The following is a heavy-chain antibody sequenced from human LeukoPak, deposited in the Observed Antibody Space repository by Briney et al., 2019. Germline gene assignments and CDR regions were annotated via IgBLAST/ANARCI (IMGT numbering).Heavy chain of an antibody. CDR2: IYYSGST. Sequence: SETLSLTCTVSGGSISSSSYYWGWIRQPPGKGLEWIGSIYYSGSTYYNPSLKSRVTISVDTSKNQFSLKLSSVTAADTAMYYCAKSGGYGLIDYWGQGTPVTVSS. J-gene: IGHJ4*02. V-gene: IGHV4-39*01. D-gene: IGHD1-26*01. CDR1: GGSISSSSYY. CDR3: AKSGGYGLIDY.